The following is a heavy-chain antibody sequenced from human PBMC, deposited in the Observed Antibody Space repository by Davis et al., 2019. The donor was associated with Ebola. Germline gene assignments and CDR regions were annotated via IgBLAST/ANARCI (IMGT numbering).Heavy chain of an antibody. CDR3: AKDLGSYYVRYFDL. Sequence: GESLKISCAASGFTFSSYAMSWVRQASGKGLEWVSAISGSGGSTYYADSVKGRFTISRDNSKNTLYLQMNSLRAEDTAVYYCAKDLGSYYVRYFDLWGRGTLVTVSS. D-gene: IGHD1-26*01. J-gene: IGHJ2*01. CDR2: ISGSGGST. CDR1: GFTFSSYA. V-gene: IGHV3-23*01.